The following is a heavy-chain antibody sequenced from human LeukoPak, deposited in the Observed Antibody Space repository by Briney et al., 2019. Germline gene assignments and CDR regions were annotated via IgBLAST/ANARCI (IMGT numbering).Heavy chain of an antibody. D-gene: IGHD2-2*01. V-gene: IGHV1-2*02. CDR2: INPNSGGT. CDR1: GYTFTSYD. CDR3: ATKPYQLLGDY. J-gene: IGHJ4*02. Sequence: GASVKVSCKASGYTFTSYDINWVRQAPGQGLEWMGWINPNSGGTNYAQKFQGRVTMTRDTSISTAYMELSRLRSDDTAVYYCATKPYQLLGDYWGQGTLVTVSS.